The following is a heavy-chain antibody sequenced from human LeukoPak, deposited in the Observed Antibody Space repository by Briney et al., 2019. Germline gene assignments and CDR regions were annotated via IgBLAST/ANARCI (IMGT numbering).Heavy chain of an antibody. J-gene: IGHJ4*02. CDR1: GFTFSSYA. CDR2: ISSSTSYI. D-gene: IGHD4-17*01. V-gene: IGHV3-21*01. CDR3: ARAGGSTVSHSDY. Sequence: GGSLRLSCAASGFTFSSYAMTWVRQAPGKGLEWVSSISSSTSYIYYADSVKGRFTISKDNAKNSLYLQMNSLRAEDTAVYYCARAGGSTVSHSDYWGQGTLVTVSS.